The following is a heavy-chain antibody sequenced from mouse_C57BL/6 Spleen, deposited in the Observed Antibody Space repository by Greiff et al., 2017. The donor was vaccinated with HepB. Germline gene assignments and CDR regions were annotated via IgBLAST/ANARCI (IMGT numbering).Heavy chain of an antibody. Sequence: VKLQESGPGLVQPSQSLSITCTVSGFSLTSYGVHWVRQSPGKGLEWLGVIWSGGSTDYNAAFISRLSISKDNSKSQVFFKMNSLQADDTAIYYCARNGARPCYFDVWGTGTTVTVSS. CDR3: ARNGARPCYFDV. CDR1: GFSLTSYG. V-gene: IGHV2-2*01. CDR2: IWSGGST. D-gene: IGHD3-1*01. J-gene: IGHJ1*03.